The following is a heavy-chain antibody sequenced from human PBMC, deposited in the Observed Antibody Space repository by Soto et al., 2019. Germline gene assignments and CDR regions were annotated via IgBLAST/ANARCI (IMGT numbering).Heavy chain of an antibody. J-gene: IGHJ5*02. CDR2: IYYSGST. V-gene: IGHV4-59*01. CDR1: GGSISSYY. D-gene: IGHD6-6*01. Sequence: PSLTCTVSGGSISSYYWSWIRQPPGKGLEWIGYIYYSGSTNYNPSLKSRVTISVDTSKNQFSLKLSSVTAADTAVYYCARGGGRKIAALYWFDPWGQGTLVTVSS. CDR3: ARGGGRKIAALYWFDP.